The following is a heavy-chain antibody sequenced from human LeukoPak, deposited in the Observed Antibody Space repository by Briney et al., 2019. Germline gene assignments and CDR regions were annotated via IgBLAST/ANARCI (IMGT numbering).Heavy chain of an antibody. CDR3: ARGDGWPTYYDFWSGYYNNYYGMDV. CDR2: ISYDGSNK. CDR1: GFTFSSYA. D-gene: IGHD3-3*01. Sequence: HPGGSLRLSCAASGFTFSSYAMHWVRQARGKGLEWVAVISYDGSNKYYADFVKGRFTISRDNSKNPLYLQMNSLRAEDTAVYYCARGDGWPTYYDFWSGYYNNYYGMDVWGQGTTVTVSS. J-gene: IGHJ6*02. V-gene: IGHV3-30-3*01.